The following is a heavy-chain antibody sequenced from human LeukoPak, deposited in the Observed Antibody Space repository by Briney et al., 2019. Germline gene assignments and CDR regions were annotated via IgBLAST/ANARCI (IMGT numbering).Heavy chain of an antibody. CDR3: ARAYCSSTSCYSGLRWLGYNYYYYYMDV. Sequence: GASVKVSCKASGYTFTSYDINWVRQATGQGLEWMGWMNPNSGNTGYAQKFQGRVTMTRNASISTAYMELSSLRSEDTAVYYCARAYCSSTSCYSGLRWLGYNYYYYYMDVWGKGTTVTVSS. CDR1: GYTFTSYD. V-gene: IGHV1-8*01. J-gene: IGHJ6*03. D-gene: IGHD2-2*02. CDR2: MNPNSGNT.